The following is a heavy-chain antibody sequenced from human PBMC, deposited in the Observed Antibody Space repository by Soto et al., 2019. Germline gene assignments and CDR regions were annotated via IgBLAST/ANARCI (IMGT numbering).Heavy chain of an antibody. CDR1: GYTFTGYY. J-gene: IGHJ4*02. D-gene: IGHD2-15*01. CDR3: ARVHTYYYYSGSFDF. Sequence: ASVKVSCKASGYTFTGYYLHWLRQAPGQGLEWMGWINPNNGDTNYAQNFQGRVTMTRDTSISTAYMELSGLRSDDTAVYYCARVHTYYYYSGSFDFWGQGALVTVSS. CDR2: INPNNGDT. V-gene: IGHV1-2*02.